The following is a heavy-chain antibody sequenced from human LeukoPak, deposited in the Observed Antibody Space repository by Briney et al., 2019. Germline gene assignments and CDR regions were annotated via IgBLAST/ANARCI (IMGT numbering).Heavy chain of an antibody. V-gene: IGHV3-30*03. CDR2: ISYDGSNK. Sequence: GRSLRLSCAASGFTFSSYGMHWVRQAPGKGLEWVAVISYDGSNKYYADSVKGRFTISRDNSKNTLYLQMNSLRAEDTAVYYCVSSGWYGVDYGGQGTLVTVSS. D-gene: IGHD6-19*01. CDR3: VSSGWYGVDY. J-gene: IGHJ4*02. CDR1: GFTFSSYG.